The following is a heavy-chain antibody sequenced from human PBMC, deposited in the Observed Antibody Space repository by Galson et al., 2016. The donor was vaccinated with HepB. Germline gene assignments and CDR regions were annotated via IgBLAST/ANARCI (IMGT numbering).Heavy chain of an antibody. J-gene: IGHJ3*02. D-gene: IGHD3-3*01. CDR3: ARVPEWRDAFDI. Sequence: TLSLTCTVSGGSISPYYWSWIRQPPGKGLEWIGYIYYTGSINYNPSLTSRVTISVDASRNHFSLKMTSVTAADTAVYYCARVPEWRDAFDIWGQGTIVTVSS. CDR2: IYYTGSI. V-gene: IGHV4-59*01. CDR1: GGSISPYY.